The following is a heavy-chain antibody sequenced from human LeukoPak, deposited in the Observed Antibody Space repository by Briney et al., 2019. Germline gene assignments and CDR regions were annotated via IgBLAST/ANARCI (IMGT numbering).Heavy chain of an antibody. Sequence: AGGSLRLSCAASGFTFSSYGMHWVRQAPGKGLEWVAFIRYDGSNKYYADSVKGRFTISRDNSKNTLYLQMNSLRAEDMALYYCAKGLRYFDWLSPFDYWGQGTLVTVSS. V-gene: IGHV3-30*02. CDR3: AKGLRYFDWLSPFDY. J-gene: IGHJ4*02. CDR1: GFTFSSYG. D-gene: IGHD3-9*01. CDR2: IRYDGSNK.